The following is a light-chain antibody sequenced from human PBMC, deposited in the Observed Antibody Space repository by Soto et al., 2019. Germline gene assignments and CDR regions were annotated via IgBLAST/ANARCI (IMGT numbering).Light chain of an antibody. CDR1: QSISNY. CDR3: QQSYSAPLT. V-gene: IGKV1-39*01. J-gene: IGKJ4*01. Sequence: DIQITQSPSSLSASVGDRVTITCRASQSISNYLNWYQQKPGKAPKLLIYAASSLQSGVPSRFSGSGSGTDFTLTISSLQPEDFATYSGQQSYSAPLTFGGGTKVEI. CDR2: AAS.